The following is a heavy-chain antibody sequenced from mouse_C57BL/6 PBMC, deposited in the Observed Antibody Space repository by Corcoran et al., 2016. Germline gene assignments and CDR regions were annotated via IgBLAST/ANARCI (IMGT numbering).Heavy chain of an antibody. J-gene: IGHJ2*01. CDR3: AREGDYYGSSSDYFDY. V-gene: IGHV1-80*01. CDR1: GYAFSSYW. Sequence: QVQLQQSGAELVKPGASVKISCKASGYAFSSYWMNWVKQRPGKGLEWIEQIYPGDGDTNYNGKFKGKATLTADKSSSTAYMQLISLTSEDSAVYFCAREGDYYGSSSDYFDYWGQGTTLTVSS. CDR2: IYPGDGDT. D-gene: IGHD1-1*01.